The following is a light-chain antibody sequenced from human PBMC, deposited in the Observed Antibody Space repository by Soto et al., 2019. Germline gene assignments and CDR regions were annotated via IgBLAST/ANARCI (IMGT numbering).Light chain of an antibody. CDR3: QQRSNWLT. Sequence: IVLTQSPPTLSLSPGERATLSCRASQSVSSYLAWYQQKPGQAPRLLIYDASNRATGIPARFSGSGSGTDFTLTISSLEPEDFAVYYCQQRSNWLTFGGGTKVDIK. CDR2: DAS. V-gene: IGKV3-11*01. J-gene: IGKJ4*01. CDR1: QSVSSY.